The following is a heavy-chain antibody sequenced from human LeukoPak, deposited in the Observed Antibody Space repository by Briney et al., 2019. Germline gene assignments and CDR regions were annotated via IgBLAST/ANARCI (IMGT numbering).Heavy chain of an antibody. CDR2: IIPIFGTA. J-gene: IGHJ5*02. CDR1: GGTFSSYA. V-gene: IGHV1-69*06. Sequence: GSSVKVSCKASGGTFSSYAISWVRQAPGQGLEWMGGIIPIFGTANYAQKFQGRVTITADKSTSTAYMELSSLRSEDTAVYYCARENSGYGHNWFDPWGQGTLVTVSS. CDR3: ARENSGYGHNWFDP. D-gene: IGHD5-12*01.